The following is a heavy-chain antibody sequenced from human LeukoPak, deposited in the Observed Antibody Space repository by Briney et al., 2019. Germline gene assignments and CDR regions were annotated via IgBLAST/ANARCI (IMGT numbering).Heavy chain of an antibody. CDR3: AGVATAMETSGP. CDR1: GFTFSTYT. Sequence: GGSLRLSCAVSGFTFSTYTMNWVRQAPGKGLDWVSSISSGGSHIYYADSVKGRFTISRDNAENSLFLQMNSLRAEDTAVYYCAGVATAMETSGPWGQGTLVTVSS. V-gene: IGHV3-21*01. D-gene: IGHD5-18*01. J-gene: IGHJ5*02. CDR2: ISSGGSHI.